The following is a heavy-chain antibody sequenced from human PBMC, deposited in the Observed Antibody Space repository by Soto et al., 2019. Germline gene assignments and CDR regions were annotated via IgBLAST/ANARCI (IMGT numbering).Heavy chain of an antibody. J-gene: IGHJ6*02. V-gene: IGHV3-11*06. Sequence: QVQLVESGGGLVKPGGSLRLSCAASGFTFSDYYMSWIRQAPGKGLEWVSYISSSSSYTNYADSVKGRFTISRDNAKNSLYLQMSSLRAEDTAVYYCARGLNEQYGMDVWGQGTTVTVSS. CDR2: ISSSSSYT. D-gene: IGHD1-1*01. CDR1: GFTFSDYY. CDR3: ARGLNEQYGMDV.